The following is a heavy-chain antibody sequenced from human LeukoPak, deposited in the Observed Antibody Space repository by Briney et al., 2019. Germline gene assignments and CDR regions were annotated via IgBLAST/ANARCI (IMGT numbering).Heavy chain of an antibody. CDR2: IDTTTGNP. J-gene: IGHJ4*02. CDR1: GYTFTNLA. CDR3: VRGAPTPGMDY. Sequence: ASVKVSCKASGYTFTNLAMNWVRQAPGQGLEWMGNIDTTTGNPRYAQDFTGRFVFSLDTSVSTAYLQITSLKADDTAAYYCVRGAPTPGMDYWGQGTQVTVSS. D-gene: IGHD3-10*01. V-gene: IGHV7-4-1*02.